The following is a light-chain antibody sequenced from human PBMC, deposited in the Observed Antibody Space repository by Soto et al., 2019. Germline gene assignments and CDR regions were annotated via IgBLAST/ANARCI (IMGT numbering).Light chain of an antibody. Sequence: EIVLTQSPATLSSSPGERATLSCRASQSVSSYLAWYQQKPGQAHRLLIYDASNRATGIPARFSGSGSGTDVPRTISSLEPEVFAVYCCQQRSNWPITFGPGTKVGVK. J-gene: IGKJ3*01. V-gene: IGKV3-11*01. CDR1: QSVSSY. CDR2: DAS. CDR3: QQRSNWPIT.